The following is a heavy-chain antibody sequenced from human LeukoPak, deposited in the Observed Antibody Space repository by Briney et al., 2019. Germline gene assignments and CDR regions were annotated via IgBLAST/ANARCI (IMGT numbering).Heavy chain of an antibody. CDR1: GFTFGDYA. D-gene: IGHD2-2*01. Sequence: GGSLRLSCSTSGFTFGDYAMSWVRQAPGKGLEWVGFIQAKAYGGATKYAASVNGRFSISRDDSQSIANLQMNDLITEDTAVYYCTRAPHPRCSSSGCYLDYWGQGTLVTVSS. J-gene: IGHJ4*02. CDR2: IQAKAYGGAT. CDR3: TRAPHPRCSSSGCYLDY. V-gene: IGHV3-49*04.